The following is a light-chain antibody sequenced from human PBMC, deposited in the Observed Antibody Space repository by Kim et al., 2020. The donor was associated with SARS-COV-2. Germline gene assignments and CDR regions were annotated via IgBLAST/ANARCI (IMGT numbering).Light chain of an antibody. Sequence: PEETASPAWRARASVGSCPFTWYQQTTGPGSRFLIYGAATRVSGIADMFSGRGSGTHLTPTISRMETEEFAVYCCQQYGNSSTFGQGTRREIK. CDR3: QQYGNSST. V-gene: IGKV3-20*01. J-gene: IGKJ5*01. CDR1: ASVGSCP. CDR2: GAA.